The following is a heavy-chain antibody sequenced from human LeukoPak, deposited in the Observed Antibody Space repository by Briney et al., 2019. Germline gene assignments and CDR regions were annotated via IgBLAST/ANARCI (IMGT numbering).Heavy chain of an antibody. Sequence: GGSLRLSCAASGFTFSTYTMNWVRQAPGKGLEWVSSISNSGAYVYYADSVQGRFTISRDNAKNSLYLQMNSLRPEDTAVYYCASEPYSSGRPWGQGTLVTVSS. CDR3: ASEPYSSGRP. CDR1: GFTFSTYT. V-gene: IGHV3-21*01. D-gene: IGHD3-22*01. CDR2: ISNSGAYV. J-gene: IGHJ5*02.